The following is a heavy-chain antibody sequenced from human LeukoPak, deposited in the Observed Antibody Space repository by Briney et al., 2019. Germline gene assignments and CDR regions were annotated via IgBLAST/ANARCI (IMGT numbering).Heavy chain of an antibody. CDR1: GGSISSYY. D-gene: IGHD3-10*01. Sequence: SETLSLTCTVSGGSISSYYWSWIRQPPGKGLEWIGYIYYSGSTNYNPSLKSRVTISVDTSKNQFSLKLSSVTAADTAVYYCAWFGELLGDYWGQGTLVTVSS. CDR2: IYYSGST. V-gene: IGHV4-59*12. J-gene: IGHJ4*02. CDR3: AWFGELLGDY.